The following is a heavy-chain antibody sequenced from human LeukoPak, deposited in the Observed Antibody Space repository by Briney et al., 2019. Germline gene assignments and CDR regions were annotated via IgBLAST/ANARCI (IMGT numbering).Heavy chain of an antibody. D-gene: IGHD3-3*01. Sequence: SVKVSCKASGGTFSSYAISWVRQAPGQGIEWMGGIIPIFGTANYAQKFQGRVTITTDESTSTAYMELSSLRSEDTAVYYCARFARAYYDFWSGYPDWGQGTLVTVSS. V-gene: IGHV1-69*05. CDR3: ARFARAYYDFWSGYPD. CDR2: IIPIFGTA. CDR1: GGTFSSYA. J-gene: IGHJ4*02.